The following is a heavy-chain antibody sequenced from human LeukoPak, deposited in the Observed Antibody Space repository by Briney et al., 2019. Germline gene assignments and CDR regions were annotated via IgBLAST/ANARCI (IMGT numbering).Heavy chain of an antibody. CDR1: GGTFSSYA. CDR3: ARDRRIAAASYYYGMDV. V-gene: IGHV1-69*04. D-gene: IGHD6-13*01. CDR2: IIPIFGIA. Sequence: SVKVSCKASGGTFSSYAVSWVRQAPGQGLEWMGRIIPIFGIANYAQKFQGRVTITADKSTSTAYMELSSLRSEDTAVYYCARDRRIAAASYYYGMDVWGQGTTVTVSS. J-gene: IGHJ6*02.